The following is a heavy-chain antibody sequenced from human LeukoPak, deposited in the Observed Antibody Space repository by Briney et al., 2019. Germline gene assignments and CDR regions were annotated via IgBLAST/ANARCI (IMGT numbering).Heavy chain of an antibody. CDR3: ARSYDSSGGVAFDI. CDR1: GGSISSGDYY. CDR2: IYYSGST. V-gene: IGHV4-30-4*01. D-gene: IGHD3-22*01. J-gene: IGHJ3*02. Sequence: SETLSLTCTVSGGSISSGDYYWSWIRQPPGKGLEWIGYIYYSGSTYYNPSLKSRVTISVDTSKNQFSLKLSSVTAADTAVYYCARSYDSSGGVAFDIWGQGTMVTVSS.